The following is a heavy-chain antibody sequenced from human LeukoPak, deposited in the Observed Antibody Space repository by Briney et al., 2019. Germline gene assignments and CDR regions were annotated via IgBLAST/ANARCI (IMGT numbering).Heavy chain of an antibody. Sequence: PGGSLRLSCAASGFRFSTYGMTWVRQAPGKGLEWVSTISSTGESTYYADSVKGRFTISRDKSKNTLFLQMNSLRTEDTAIYYCAKDQSSGYFSLFDSWGQGILVTVSS. V-gene: IGHV3-23*01. D-gene: IGHD3-22*01. J-gene: IGHJ5*01. CDR3: AKDQSSGYFSLFDS. CDR1: GFRFSTYG. CDR2: ISSTGEST.